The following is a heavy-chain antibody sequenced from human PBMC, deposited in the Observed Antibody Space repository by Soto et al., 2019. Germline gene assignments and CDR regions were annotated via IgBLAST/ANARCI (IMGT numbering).Heavy chain of an antibody. J-gene: IGHJ4*02. Sequence: QVQLQESGPGLVKPSQTLSLTCTVSGGSISSGGYYWSWIRQHPGKGLEWIGYIYDNDSTYYNPSLKSRVTMSVDMSRNQFSLKLSSVTAADTAVYYCARHHMVATDMYFDYWGQGTLVTVSS. D-gene: IGHD3-10*01. V-gene: IGHV4-31*03. CDR1: GGSISSGGYY. CDR2: IYDNDST. CDR3: ARHHMVATDMYFDY.